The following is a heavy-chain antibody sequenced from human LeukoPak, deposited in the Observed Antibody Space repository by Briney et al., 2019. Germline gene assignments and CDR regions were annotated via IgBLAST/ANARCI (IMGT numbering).Heavy chain of an antibody. J-gene: IGHJ6*03. CDR2: IYSGGST. CDR3: AKDRCSNGIGCYYYYMDV. D-gene: IGHD2-8*01. CDR1: EFSVGSNY. V-gene: IGHV3-66*01. Sequence: GGSLRLSCAASEFSVGSNYMTWVRQAPGKGLEWVSLIYSGGSTYYADSVKGRFTISRDNSKNTLYLQMNSLRAEDTAVYYCAKDRCSNGIGCYYYYMDVWGKGTTVTISS.